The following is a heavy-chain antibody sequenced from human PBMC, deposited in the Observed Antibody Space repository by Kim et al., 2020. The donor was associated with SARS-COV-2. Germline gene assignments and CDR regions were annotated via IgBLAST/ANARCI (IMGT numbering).Heavy chain of an antibody. CDR3: ARHLRNWYFDL. CDR2: IYYSGST. J-gene: IGHJ2*01. V-gene: IGHV4-39*01. CDR1: GGSISSSDYY. Sequence: SETLSLTCSVSGGSISSSDYYWGWIRQPPGKGLEWTATIYYSGSTYYNPSLKGRVTISVDTSKKQFSLRLSSVTAADAAVYYCARHLRNWYFDLWGRGTLVTVSS.